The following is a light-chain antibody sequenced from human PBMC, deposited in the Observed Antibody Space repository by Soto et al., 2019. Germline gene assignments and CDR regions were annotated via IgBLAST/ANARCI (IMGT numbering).Light chain of an antibody. Sequence: QSGLTQPASVSGSPGQSITIPCTGTNSDVGGYNYVSWYQQHPGKVPKLMIYGVSNRPSGVSNRFSGSKSGNTASLTISGLQAEDEADYYCSSYTSSTARVFGGGTKLTVL. CDR1: NSDVGGYNY. V-gene: IGLV2-14*01. J-gene: IGLJ3*02. CDR2: GVS. CDR3: SSYTSSTARV.